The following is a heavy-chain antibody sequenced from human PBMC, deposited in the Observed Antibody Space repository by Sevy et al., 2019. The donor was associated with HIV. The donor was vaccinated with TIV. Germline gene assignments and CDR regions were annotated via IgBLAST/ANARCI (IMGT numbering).Heavy chain of an antibody. CDR2: ISWNGENM. Sequence: GGSLRLSCAVSGFMFDAYAMHWVRQSPGKGLEWVSSISWNGENMGYADFGKGRFTISRDNAKKSLYLQMNGLIVEDTALFYCVKGMDSAGKYVNFDSWGQGTLVTVSS. J-gene: IGHJ4*02. CDR3: VKGMDSAGKYVNFDS. D-gene: IGHD3-22*01. CDR1: GFMFDAYA. V-gene: IGHV3-9*01.